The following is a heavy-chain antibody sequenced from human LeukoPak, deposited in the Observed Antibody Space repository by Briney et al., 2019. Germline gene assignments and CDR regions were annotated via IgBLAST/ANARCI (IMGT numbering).Heavy chain of an antibody. CDR3: ARADFGDYAVWSFDH. Sequence: ASVKVSCKASGYTFTSYYMHWVRQAPGQGLEWMGIINPSGGSTSYAQKFQGRVTMTRDTSTSTVYMELSSLRSEDTAVYYCARADFGDYAVWSFDHWGQGILVTVSS. D-gene: IGHD4-17*01. CDR2: INPSGGST. J-gene: IGHJ4*02. V-gene: IGHV1-46*01. CDR1: GYTFTSYY.